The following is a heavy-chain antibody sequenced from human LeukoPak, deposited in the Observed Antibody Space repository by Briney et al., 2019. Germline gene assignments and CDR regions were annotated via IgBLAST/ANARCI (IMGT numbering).Heavy chain of an antibody. D-gene: IGHD3-10*01. CDR3: AKSGKDGLLWFGELVSNYYYMDV. Sequence: GGSLRLSCAASGFIFDNYAMHWVRQAPGKGLEWVSSISWRSNTLGYADSVKGRFTISRDNANNSLYLQMNSLRAEDTALYYCAKSGKDGLLWFGELVSNYYYMDVWGKGATVTVSS. J-gene: IGHJ6*03. V-gene: IGHV3-9*01. CDR2: ISWRSNTL. CDR1: GFIFDNYA.